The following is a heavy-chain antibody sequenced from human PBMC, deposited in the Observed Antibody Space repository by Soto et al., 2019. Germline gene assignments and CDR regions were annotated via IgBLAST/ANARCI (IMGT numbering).Heavy chain of an antibody. V-gene: IGHV3-33*01. Sequence: QVQLVESGGGVVQPGRSLRLSCAESGFTFSSYGMHWVRQAPGKGLERVAVIWYDGSNKYYADSVKGRFTISRDNSKNTLYLQMNSLRAEDTAVYYCARDRSNDYGGNSGLDYWGQGTLVTVSS. D-gene: IGHD4-17*01. CDR3: ARDRSNDYGGNSGLDY. J-gene: IGHJ4*02. CDR1: GFTFSSYG. CDR2: IWYDGSNK.